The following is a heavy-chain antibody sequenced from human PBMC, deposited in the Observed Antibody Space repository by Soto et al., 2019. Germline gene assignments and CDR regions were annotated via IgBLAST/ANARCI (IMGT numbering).Heavy chain of an antibody. CDR3: AKVLLWFGEYDAFDI. J-gene: IGHJ3*02. CDR1: KLTYSDYA. V-gene: IGHV3-21*01. Sequence: PGGSLRLSCEASKLTYSDYAMTWVRQAPGKGLEWVASISSSGGNTYYADSVKGRFTISRDNAKNSLYLQMNSLRAEGTAVYYCAKVLLWFGEYDAFDIWGQGTMVTVSS. D-gene: IGHD3-10*01. CDR2: ISSSGGNT.